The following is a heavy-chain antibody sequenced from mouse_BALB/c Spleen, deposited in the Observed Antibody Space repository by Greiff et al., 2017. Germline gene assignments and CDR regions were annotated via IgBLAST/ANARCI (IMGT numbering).Heavy chain of an antibody. CDR2: ISSGGGST. V-gene: IGHV5-12-1*01. CDR1: GFAFSSYD. Sequence: EVQGVESGGGLVKPGGSLKLSCAASGFAFSSYDMSWVRQTPEKRLEWVAYISSGGGSTYYPDTVKGRFTISRDNAKNTLYLQMSSLKSEDTAMYYCARHPLYDGYGAYWGQGTLVTVSA. CDR3: ARHPLYDGYGAY. D-gene: IGHD2-3*01. J-gene: IGHJ3*01.